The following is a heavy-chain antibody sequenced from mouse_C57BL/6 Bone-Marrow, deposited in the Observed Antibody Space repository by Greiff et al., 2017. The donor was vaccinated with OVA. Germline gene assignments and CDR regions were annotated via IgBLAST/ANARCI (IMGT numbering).Heavy chain of an antibody. D-gene: IGHD1-1*01. J-gene: IGHJ4*01. CDR3: AGYYYGSSYDAMDY. V-gene: IGHV2-9-1*01. Sequence: QVQLKESGPGLVAPSQSLSITCTVSGFSLTSYAISWVRQPPGQGLEWLGVIWTGGGTNYNSALKSRLSISKDNSKSQVFLKMNSLQTDDTARYYCAGYYYGSSYDAMDYWGQGTSVTVSS. CDR1: GFSLTSYA. CDR2: IWTGGGT.